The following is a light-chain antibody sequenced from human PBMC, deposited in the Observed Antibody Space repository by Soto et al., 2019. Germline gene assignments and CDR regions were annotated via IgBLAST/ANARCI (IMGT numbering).Light chain of an antibody. V-gene: IGKV3-11*01. CDR2: DAS. J-gene: IGKJ5*01. CDR1: QSVSSY. CDR3: QQRNP. Sequence: EFVLTQSPATLSLSPGKRATLSCRASQSVSSYVAWYQQKPGQAPRLVIYDASSRATVVPPRFSGSGSGTDFTLTISSLEPEDFAVYYCQQRNPFGQGTRLEI.